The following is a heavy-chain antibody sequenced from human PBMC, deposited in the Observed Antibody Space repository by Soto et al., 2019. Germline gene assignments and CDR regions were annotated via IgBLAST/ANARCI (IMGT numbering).Heavy chain of an antibody. CDR1: GYTFTGYY. CDR2: INPNSGGT. CDR3: ARDGDIVVVPAAHDYYYYGMDV. Sequence: ASVKVSRKASGYTFTGYYMHWVRQAPGQGLEWMGWINPNSGGTNYAQKFQGWVTMTRDTSISTAYMELSRLRSDDTAVYYCARDGDIVVVPAAHDYYYYGMDVWGQGTTVTVSS. V-gene: IGHV1-2*04. J-gene: IGHJ6*02. D-gene: IGHD2-2*01.